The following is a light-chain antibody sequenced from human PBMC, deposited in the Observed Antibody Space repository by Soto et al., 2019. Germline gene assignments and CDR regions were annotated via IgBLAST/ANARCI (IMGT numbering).Light chain of an antibody. CDR1: QNVRSH. CDR2: DAS. CDR3: QQYNKWLYT. J-gene: IGKJ2*01. Sequence: EMVMTQSPATLSVSPGERATLSCRASQNVRSHLAWYQQRPGQAPRLLIYDASTRATGIPARFSGSGSGTEFTLTISSLQSEDFAVYYCQQYNKWLYTFGQGTKLEMK. V-gene: IGKV3-15*01.